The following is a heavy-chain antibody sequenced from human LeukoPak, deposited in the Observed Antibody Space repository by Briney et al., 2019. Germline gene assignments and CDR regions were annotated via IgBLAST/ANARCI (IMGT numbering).Heavy chain of an antibody. J-gene: IGHJ4*02. CDR2: ISNSGTII. V-gene: IGHV3-11*01. CDR1: GFAFRNYY. Sequence: PGGSLRLSCAASGFAFRNYYMAWIRQAPGKGLEWVAYISNSGTIIYYAESVKGRFTISRDNAKNSLYLQMNSLRAEDTALYYCARDLAMAGRDLDYWGQGTLVTVSS. D-gene: IGHD6-19*01. CDR3: ARDLAMAGRDLDY.